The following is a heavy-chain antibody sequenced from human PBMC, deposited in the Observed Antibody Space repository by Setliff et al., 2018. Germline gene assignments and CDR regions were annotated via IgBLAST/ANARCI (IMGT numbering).Heavy chain of an antibody. CDR2: IWXXXXXX. CDR1: GFTFSTYR. Sequence: GASVRLSCAASGFTFSTYRMHWVRQAPGKGLEWVAVIWXXXXXXXXXDSVXXXFTISRDNSKNTLYLQMNSLRPEDTAVYYCARTCSGSGCYAGLESWGQGTPVTVSS. J-gene: IGHJ4*02. V-gene: IGHV3-33*08. CDR3: ARTCSGSGCYAGLES. D-gene: IGHD2-15*01.